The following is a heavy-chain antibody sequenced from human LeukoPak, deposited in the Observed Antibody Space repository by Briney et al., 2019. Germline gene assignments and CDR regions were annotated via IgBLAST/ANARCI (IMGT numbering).Heavy chain of an antibody. CDR2: ISGSGGST. Sequence: PGGSLRLSCAASGFTFSSYAMRWVRQAPGKGLEWVSAISGSGGSTYYADSVKGRFTISRDNSKNTLYLQMNSLRAEDTAVYYCAKDVLLWELPTYFDYWGQGTLVTVSS. V-gene: IGHV3-23*01. D-gene: IGHD1-26*01. CDR3: AKDVLLWELPTYFDY. CDR1: GFTFSSYA. J-gene: IGHJ4*02.